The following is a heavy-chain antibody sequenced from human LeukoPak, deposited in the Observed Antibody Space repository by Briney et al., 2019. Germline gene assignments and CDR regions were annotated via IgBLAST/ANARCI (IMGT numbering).Heavy chain of an antibody. Sequence: GGSLRLSCAASGFTFSSYAMSWVRQAPGKGLEWVSAISGSGGSTYYADSVKGRFTISRDNSKNTLYLQMNSLRAEDTAVYYCAKARFLSGSYKWNYLEFDYWGQGTLVTVSS. CDR1: GFTFSSYA. CDR2: ISGSGGST. J-gene: IGHJ4*02. D-gene: IGHD1-26*01. V-gene: IGHV3-23*01. CDR3: AKARFLSGSYKWNYLEFDY.